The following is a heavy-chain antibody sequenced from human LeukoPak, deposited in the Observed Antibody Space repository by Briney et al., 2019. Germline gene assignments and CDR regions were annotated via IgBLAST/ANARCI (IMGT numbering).Heavy chain of an antibody. CDR3: ARDLGDPLRDY. Sequence: SETLSLTCTVSGGSISSYYWSWIRQPPGKGLEWIGYIYYSGSTNYNPSLKSRVTISVDTSKNLFSLKLSSVTAADTAVYYCARDLGDPLRDYWGQGTLVTVSS. D-gene: IGHD2-21*02. CDR1: GGSISSYY. CDR2: IYYSGST. V-gene: IGHV4-59*01. J-gene: IGHJ4*02.